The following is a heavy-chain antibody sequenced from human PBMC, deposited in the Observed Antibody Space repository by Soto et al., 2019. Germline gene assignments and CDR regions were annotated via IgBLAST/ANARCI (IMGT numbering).Heavy chain of an antibody. D-gene: IGHD3-10*01. CDR2: ISWHGETT. V-gene: IGHV3-43*01. Sequence: VQLVESGGGVVKQGGSLRLSCAASGLIFGDFSLHWVRQVPGKGLEWLCLISWHGETTYFADSVKDRFTISRDSSKDSVTLEMRSLRVGDTAVYYCAKEGKAKTWEYYFDSWGQGTAVTVSS. CDR1: GLIFGDFS. J-gene: IGHJ4*02. CDR3: AKEGKAKTWEYYFDS.